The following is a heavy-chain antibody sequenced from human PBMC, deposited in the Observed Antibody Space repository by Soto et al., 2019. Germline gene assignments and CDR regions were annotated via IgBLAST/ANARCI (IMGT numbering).Heavy chain of an antibody. Sequence: GGSLRLSCAASGFTVSSNYMSWVRQAPGKGLEWVSVIYSGGSTYYADSVKGRFPISRVNSKNTLYLQMKSLRTEDTAVYYSAGGVTIFGSYYFVYWGQGTLVTVSS. V-gene: IGHV3-66*01. CDR2: IYSGGST. J-gene: IGHJ4*02. D-gene: IGHD3-3*01. CDR1: GFTVSSNY. CDR3: AGGVTIFGSYYFVY.